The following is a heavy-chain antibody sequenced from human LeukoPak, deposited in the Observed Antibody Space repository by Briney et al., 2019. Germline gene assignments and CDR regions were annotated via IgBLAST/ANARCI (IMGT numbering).Heavy chain of an antibody. V-gene: IGHV1-2*02. CDR2: INPNSGGT. Sequence: GASVKVSCKASGYTFTGYYMHWVRQAPGQGLEWMGWINPNSGGTNYAQKFQGRVTMTRDTSISTAYMELSRLRSDDTAVYYCASPENKIAAAGSDAFDIWGQGTMVTVSS. CDR3: ASPENKIAAAGSDAFDI. J-gene: IGHJ3*02. CDR1: GYTFTGYY. D-gene: IGHD6-13*01.